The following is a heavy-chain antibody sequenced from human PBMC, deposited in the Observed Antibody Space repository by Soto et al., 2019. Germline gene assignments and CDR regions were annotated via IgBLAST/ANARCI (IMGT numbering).Heavy chain of an antibody. D-gene: IGHD3-10*01. Sequence: QVQLVESGGGVVQPGRSLRLSCASSGFTFNSYGMHWVRQAPGKGLEWVAVIWYDGSNKYYADSVKGRFTISRDNSKNTLYLQMNSLRAEDTAVYYCARDHEDYYGSGSYYNWFDPWGQGTLVTVSS. CDR2: IWYDGSNK. CDR3: ARDHEDYYGSGSYYNWFDP. CDR1: GFTFNSYG. V-gene: IGHV3-33*01. J-gene: IGHJ5*02.